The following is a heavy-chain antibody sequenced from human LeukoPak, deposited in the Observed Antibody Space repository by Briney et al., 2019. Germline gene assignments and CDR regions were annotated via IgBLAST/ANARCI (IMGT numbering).Heavy chain of an antibody. CDR3: ARGDNWNGVGAFDV. D-gene: IGHD1-20*01. CDR2: LYSDGRT. CDR1: GFTVSSTF. J-gene: IGHJ3*01. Sequence: GGSLRLSCEASGFTVSSTFMSWVRQAPGEGLEWVSALYSDGRTYYADSVRGRFTISRDNSKNTLYLQMNSLRAEDTAVYYCARGDNWNGVGAFDVWGQGTLDTVSS. V-gene: IGHV3-53*01.